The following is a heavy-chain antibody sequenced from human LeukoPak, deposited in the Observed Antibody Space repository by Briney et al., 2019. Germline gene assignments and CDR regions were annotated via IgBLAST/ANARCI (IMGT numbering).Heavy chain of an antibody. V-gene: IGHV4-39*07. Sequence: SETLSLTCTVSGGSISSSSYYWGWIRQPPGKGLEWIGEIYHSGSTNYNPSLKSRVTISVDKSKNQFSLKLSSVTAADTAVYYCARGGHLGLDYWGQGTLVTVSS. CDR3: ARGGHLGLDY. CDR2: IYHSGST. J-gene: IGHJ4*02. D-gene: IGHD3-16*01. CDR1: GGSISSSSYY.